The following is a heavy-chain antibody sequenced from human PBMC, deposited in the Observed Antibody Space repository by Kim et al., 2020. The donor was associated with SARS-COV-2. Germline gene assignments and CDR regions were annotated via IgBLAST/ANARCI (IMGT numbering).Heavy chain of an antibody. J-gene: IGHJ4*01. D-gene: IGHD3-3*01. CDR2: INHSGST. CDR3: ARTYYDFWSGYGYFDY. V-gene: IGHV4-34*01. CDR1: GGSFSGYY. Sequence: SETLSLTCAVYGGSFSGYYWSWIRQPPGKGLEWIGEINHSGSTNYNPSLKSRVTISVDTSKNQFSLKLSSVTAADTAVYYCARTYYDFWSGYGYFDYWG.